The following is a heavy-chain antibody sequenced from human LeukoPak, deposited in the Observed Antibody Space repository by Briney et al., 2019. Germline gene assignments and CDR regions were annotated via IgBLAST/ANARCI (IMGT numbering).Heavy chain of an antibody. D-gene: IGHD3-22*01. V-gene: IGHV3-7*01. CDR3: AGGRGWLVDY. CDR2: IKQDGAEK. J-gene: IGHJ4*02. Sequence: GGSLRLSCAASGFTFSSYWMNWVRQAPGKGLEWVANIKQDGAEKLYVDSVRGRFTISRDNAKNSLYLQMNSLRAEDTAVYFCAGGRGWLVDYWGQGTRVTVSS. CDR1: GFTFSSYW.